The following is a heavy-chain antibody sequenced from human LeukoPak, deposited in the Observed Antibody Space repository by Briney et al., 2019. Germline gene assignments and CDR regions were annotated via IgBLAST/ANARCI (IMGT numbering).Heavy chain of an antibody. CDR3: ARGSSTLRDIVVVVAATPPSPFRMDYMDV. CDR1: GYTFTSYY. D-gene: IGHD2-15*01. Sequence: GASVKVSCKASGYTFTSYYMHWVRQAPGQGLEWMGIINPSGGSTSYAQKFQGRVTMTRDMSTSTVYVELSSLRSEDTAVHYCARGSSTLRDIVVVVAATPPSPFRMDYMDVWGKGTTATVSS. CDR2: INPSGGST. J-gene: IGHJ6*03. V-gene: IGHV1-46*01.